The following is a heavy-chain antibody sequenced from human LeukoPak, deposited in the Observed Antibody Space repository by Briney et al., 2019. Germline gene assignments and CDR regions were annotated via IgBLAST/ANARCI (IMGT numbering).Heavy chain of an antibody. J-gene: IGHJ4*02. Sequence: SETLSLTCTVSGDSITSYYWNWIRQPPGKGLEWIGYVYYRGATNYNPSLKTRVTTSIDTSKKQFSLKLSSVTAADTAVYFCAGVFSGRRPFELWGKGTLVTVSP. CDR3: AGVFSGRRPFEL. CDR1: GDSITSYY. D-gene: IGHD3-10*01. CDR2: VYYRGAT. V-gene: IGHV4-59*01.